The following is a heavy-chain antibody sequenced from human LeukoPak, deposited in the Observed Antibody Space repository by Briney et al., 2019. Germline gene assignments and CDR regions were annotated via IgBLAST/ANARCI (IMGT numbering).Heavy chain of an antibody. CDR2: VDPEDGET. D-gene: IGHD6-19*01. CDR1: GYTFTDYY. V-gene: IGHV1-69-2*01. J-gene: IGHJ4*02. Sequence: GASVKVSCKASGYTFTDYYMHWVQQAPGKGLEWMGRVDPEDGETIYAEKFQGRVTITADTSTDTAYMELSSLRSEDTAVYYCATEHPLSSSGRYYWGQGTLVTVSS. CDR3: ATEHPLSSSGRYY.